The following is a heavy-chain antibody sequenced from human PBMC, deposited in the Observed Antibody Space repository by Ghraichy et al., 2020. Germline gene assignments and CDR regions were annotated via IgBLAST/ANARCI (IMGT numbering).Heavy chain of an antibody. D-gene: IGHD3-9*01. Sequence: GGSLRLSCAASGFTFSRYWMHWVRQTPGKGLVWVSRINSDGSGTSYADSVKGRLTMSRDNAKNTLYLQMNSLRAEDTAVYYCARGKSYDALTGYSDRAFEIWGQGTMVTVSS. V-gene: IGHV3-74*01. CDR2: INSDGSGT. CDR3: ARGKSYDALTGYSDRAFEI. CDR1: GFTFSRYW. J-gene: IGHJ3*02.